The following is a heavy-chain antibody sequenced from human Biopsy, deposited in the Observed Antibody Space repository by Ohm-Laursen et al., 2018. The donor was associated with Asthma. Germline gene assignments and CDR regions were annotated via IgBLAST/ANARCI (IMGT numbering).Heavy chain of an antibody. CDR3: ARTYYDFLTGQVKDVFGV. CDR1: GYNFISFA. J-gene: IGHJ3*01. Sequence: SSVKVSYKASGYNFISFAIHWVRQAPGQRLEWMGWVNTGNGDTKYSQKFQGRVTITRGTSASTAYMELRSLRSEDTATYYCARTYYDFLTGQVKDVFGVWGQGTMVTVSS. V-gene: IGHV1-3*04. CDR2: VNTGNGDT. D-gene: IGHD3-9*01.